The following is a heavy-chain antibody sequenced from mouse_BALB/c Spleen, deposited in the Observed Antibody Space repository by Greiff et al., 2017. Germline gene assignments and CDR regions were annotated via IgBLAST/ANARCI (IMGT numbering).Heavy chain of an antibody. V-gene: IGHV7-3*02. Sequence: EVQGVESGGGLVQPGGSLRLSCATSGFTFTDYYMSWVRQPPGKALEWLGFIRNKANGYTTEYSASVKGRFTISRDNSQSILYLQMNTLRAEDSATYYCAREGDYAYWGQGTLVTVSA. CDR1: GFTFTDYY. CDR3: AREGDYAY. CDR2: IRNKANGYTT. J-gene: IGHJ3*01. D-gene: IGHD2-4*01.